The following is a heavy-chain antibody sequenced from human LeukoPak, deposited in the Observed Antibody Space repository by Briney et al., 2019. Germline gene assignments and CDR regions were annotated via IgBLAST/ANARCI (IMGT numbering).Heavy chain of an antibody. CDR3: ARDAPVDYYDSSGYYDALDS. Sequence: GGSLRLSCAASEFTFSSYSMNWVRQAPGKGLEWVSYISSSSGTIHYAGSVKGRLTISRDNAKKLLYLQMNSLRAEDTAVYYCARDAPVDYYDSSGYYDALDSWGQGTKVTVSS. CDR1: EFTFSSYS. D-gene: IGHD3-22*01. CDR2: ISSSSGTI. J-gene: IGHJ3*02. V-gene: IGHV3-48*04.